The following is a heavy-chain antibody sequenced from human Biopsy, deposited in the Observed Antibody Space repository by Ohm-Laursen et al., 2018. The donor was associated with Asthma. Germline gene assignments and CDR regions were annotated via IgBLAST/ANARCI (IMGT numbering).Heavy chain of an antibody. CDR3: ARMNTMIQAANYYSYAMGV. J-gene: IGHJ6*02. CDR2: LFHSGAT. Sequence: SQTLSLTCAVSGDSINSGGYSWKWIRQPPGKGLEWIAYLFHSGATHYNPSLKSRVTISVYRSKRQFSLKVNSVTAADTAVYYCARMNTMIQAANYYSYAMGVWGQGTTVTVSS. V-gene: IGHV4-30-2*01. CDR1: GDSINSGGYS. D-gene: IGHD3-22*01.